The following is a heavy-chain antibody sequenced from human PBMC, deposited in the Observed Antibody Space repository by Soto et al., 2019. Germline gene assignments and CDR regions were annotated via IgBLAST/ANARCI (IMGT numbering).Heavy chain of an antibody. Sequence: SETLSLTCTVSGGSISSYYWSWIRQPPGKGLEWIGYIYYSGSTNYNPSLKSRVTISVDTSKNQFSLKLSSVTAADTAVYYCARDWLYCSSTSCYALFEGWFDPWGQGTLVTVSS. CDR2: IYYSGST. CDR1: GGSISSYY. V-gene: IGHV4-59*01. J-gene: IGHJ5*02. D-gene: IGHD2-2*01. CDR3: ARDWLYCSSTSCYALFEGWFDP.